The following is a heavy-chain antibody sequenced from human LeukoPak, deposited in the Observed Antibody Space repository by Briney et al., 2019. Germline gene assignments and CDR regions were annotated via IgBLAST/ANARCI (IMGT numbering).Heavy chain of an antibody. V-gene: IGHV4-59*06. CDR3: ARSRPGTHPFDP. J-gene: IGHJ5*02. CDR2: IYYSGST. CDR1: GGSISSYY. D-gene: IGHD3-10*01. Sequence: SETLSLTCTVSGGSISSYYWSWIRQPPGKGLEWIGYIYYSGSTYYNPSLKSRVTISVDTSQNQFSLKLSSVTAADTAVYYCARSRPGTHPFDPWGQGTLVTVSS.